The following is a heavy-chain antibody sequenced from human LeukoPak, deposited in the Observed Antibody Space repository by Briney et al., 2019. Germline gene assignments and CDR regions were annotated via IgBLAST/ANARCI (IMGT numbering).Heavy chain of an antibody. V-gene: IGHV5-51*01. D-gene: IGHD3-22*01. CDR2: IYPGDSDT. J-gene: IGHJ3*02. CDR1: GYSFTSYW. CDR3: ARGMGGYYYRDAFDI. Sequence: GESLKISCKGSGYSFTSYWIGWVRQMPGKGLEWMGIIYPGDSDTRYSPSFQGQVTISADKSISTAYLQWSSLKASDTAMYYSARGMGGYYYRDAFDIWGQGTMVTVSS.